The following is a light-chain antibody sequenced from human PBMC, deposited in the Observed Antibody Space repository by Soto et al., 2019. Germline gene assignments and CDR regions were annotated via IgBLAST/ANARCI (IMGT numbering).Light chain of an antibody. CDR3: QQYGSSPYT. Sequence: EIGLTQTPGTLSLSPGERATLTCRASQSVRSSYLAWYQQKPGQAPRILIYGASSRATGIPDRCSGSGSGTDFTLTISRLEPEDFAVYYCQQYGSSPYTFGQGTTLAIK. CDR2: GAS. CDR1: QSVRSSY. V-gene: IGKV3-20*01. J-gene: IGKJ2*01.